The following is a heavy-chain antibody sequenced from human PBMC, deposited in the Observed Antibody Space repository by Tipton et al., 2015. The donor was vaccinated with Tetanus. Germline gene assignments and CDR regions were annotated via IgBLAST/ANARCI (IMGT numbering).Heavy chain of an antibody. CDR3: ARGDYYGSGTNDV. D-gene: IGHD3-10*01. J-gene: IGHJ6*02. CDR2: ISTTGST. V-gene: IGHV4-30-4*01. Sequence: GLVKPSQTLSLTCNVSGDPITRGDYYWNWIRQSPGKGLVWIAYISTTGSTYYNQSLKSRVNIGVDTSKNHFSLKLTSVTAADTAVYYCARGDYYGSGTNDVWGQGTSVTVPS. CDR1: GDPITRGDYY.